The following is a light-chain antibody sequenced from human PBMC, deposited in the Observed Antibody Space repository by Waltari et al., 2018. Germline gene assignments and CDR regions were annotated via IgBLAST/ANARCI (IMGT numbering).Light chain of an antibody. CDR1: SSNIGTNI. J-gene: IGLJ1*01. CDR2: NTN. Sequence: VLPQPPSASLPPGQRTTISRSASSSNIGTNIVSSYQQPPGTAPKLLMYNTNQRPSGVPDRFSRSKSGTSASLAISGLQSEDEADYYCATWDGSLNGPYVFGTGTKVTVL. V-gene: IGLV1-44*01. CDR3: ATWDGSLNGPYV.